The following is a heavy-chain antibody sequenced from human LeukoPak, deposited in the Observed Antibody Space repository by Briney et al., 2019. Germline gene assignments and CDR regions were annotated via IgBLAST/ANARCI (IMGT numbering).Heavy chain of an antibody. D-gene: IGHD5/OR15-5a*01. CDR1: GFTFSIYG. Sequence: GGSLRLSCAPSGFTFSIYGMHWVRQAPGKGLEWVGVMWYDGSNKYYADSVKGRFTISRDNSKNTLYLQMSSLRAEATAVYYCARGGLDAQDYWGEGTLVTVSS. J-gene: IGHJ4*02. V-gene: IGHV3-33*01. CDR3: ARGGLDAQDY. CDR2: MWYDGSNK.